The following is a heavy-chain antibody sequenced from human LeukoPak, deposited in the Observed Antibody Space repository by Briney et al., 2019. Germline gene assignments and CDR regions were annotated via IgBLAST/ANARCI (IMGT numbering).Heavy chain of an antibody. Sequence: GGSLRLSCAASGFTFSGSAMHWVRQASGKGLEWVGRIRSKANSYATAYAASVKGRFTISRDDSKNTAHLQMNSLKTEDTAVYYCTHSITMVRGVITQYFQHWGQGTLVTVSS. CDR3: THSITMVRGVITQYFQH. D-gene: IGHD3-10*01. J-gene: IGHJ1*01. CDR1: GFTFSGSA. V-gene: IGHV3-73*01. CDR2: IRSKANSYAT.